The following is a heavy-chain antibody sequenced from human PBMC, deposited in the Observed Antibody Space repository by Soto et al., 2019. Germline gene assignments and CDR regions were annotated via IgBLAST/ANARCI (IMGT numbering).Heavy chain of an antibody. CDR3: SGTGYSSGWYLKQYAFDI. D-gene: IGHD6-19*01. V-gene: IGHV3-48*01. Sequence: GGSLRLSCAASGFTFSTYSMNWVRQAPGKGLKWVSYISSSSGTIYYADSVKGRFTISRHNSKNTLYLQMNSLRAEDTAVYYCSGTGYSSGWYLKQYAFDIWGQGTMVTVSS. CDR2: ISSSSGTI. CDR1: GFTFSTYS. J-gene: IGHJ3*02.